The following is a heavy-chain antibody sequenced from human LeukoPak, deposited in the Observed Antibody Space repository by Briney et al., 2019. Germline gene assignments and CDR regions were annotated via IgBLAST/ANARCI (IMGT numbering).Heavy chain of an antibody. CDR2: ISPSGAST. CDR3: VRDSSGKDGYNYFDY. D-gene: IGHD5-24*01. V-gene: IGHV3-23*01. Sequence: GGSLRLSCAASGFTFNSYAMNWVRQAPGKGLEWVSAISPSGASTFYADSVKGRFTISRDNSKNTLYLQMNRLRAEDTAVYYCVRDSSGKDGYNYFDYWGQGTLVTVSS. CDR1: GFTFNSYA. J-gene: IGHJ4*02.